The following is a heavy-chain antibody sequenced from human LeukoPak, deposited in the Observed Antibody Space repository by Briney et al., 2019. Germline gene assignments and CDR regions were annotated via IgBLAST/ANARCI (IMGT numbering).Heavy chain of an antibody. CDR2: ISGSGGST. Sequence: GGSLRLSCAASGFTVSSNYMSWVRQAPGKGLEWVSGISGSGGSTYYADSVKGRFTISRDNANDTLYLQMNSLRAEDTAVYYCAKGRVSGGLYYFDYWGQGTLVTVSS. J-gene: IGHJ4*02. D-gene: IGHD2-15*01. CDR1: GFTVSSNY. CDR3: AKGRVSGGLYYFDY. V-gene: IGHV3-23*01.